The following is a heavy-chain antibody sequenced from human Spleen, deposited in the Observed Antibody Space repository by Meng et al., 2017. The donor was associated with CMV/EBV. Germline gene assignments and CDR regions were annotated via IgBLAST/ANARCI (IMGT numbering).Heavy chain of an antibody. D-gene: IGHD2-2*01. V-gene: IGHV3-30*19. CDR1: GFTFFAFG. CDR3: ARAGFRTYQVDY. J-gene: IGHJ4*02. CDR2: VSYDGTNK. Sequence: GGSLRLSCAASGFTFFAFGIHWVRQAPGKGLEWVAVVSYDGTNKYYADSVKGRFTISRDNSKNTLYLQMNSLRDEDTAVYYCARAGFRTYQVDYWGQGTLVTVSS.